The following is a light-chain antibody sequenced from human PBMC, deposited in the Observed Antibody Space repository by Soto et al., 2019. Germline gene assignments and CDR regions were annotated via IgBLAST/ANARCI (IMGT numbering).Light chain of an antibody. CDR2: DAS. V-gene: IGKV1-5*01. CDR1: QSISTW. Sequence: DIQMTQSPSTLSASVGDRVTITCRASQSISTWLAWYQQKPGKAPKLLIYDASSLESGVPSRFSGSASGTEFTLTISSLQPDDFGTYYCQQYNSYSKKFGQGTKVDIK. J-gene: IGKJ1*01. CDR3: QQYNSYSKK.